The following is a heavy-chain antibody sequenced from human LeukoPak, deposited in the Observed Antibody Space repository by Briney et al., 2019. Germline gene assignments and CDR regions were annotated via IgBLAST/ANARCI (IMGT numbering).Heavy chain of an antibody. J-gene: IGHJ4*02. Sequence: SGPALVKPTQPLTLTCTFSGFSLSTSGMCVSWIRQPPGKALEWLALIDWDDDKYYSTSLKTRLTISKDTSKNQVVLTMTNMDPVDTPTYYCARSTYMVRGVIPPRFDYWGQGTLVTVSS. CDR1: GFSLSTSGMC. V-gene: IGHV2-70*01. CDR2: IDWDDDK. D-gene: IGHD3-10*01. CDR3: ARSTYMVRGVIPPRFDY.